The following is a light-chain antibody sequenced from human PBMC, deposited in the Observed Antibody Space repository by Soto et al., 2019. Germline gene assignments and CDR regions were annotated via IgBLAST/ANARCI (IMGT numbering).Light chain of an antibody. CDR1: QSISKY. Sequence: DIQMTQSPSSLSASVGDRVTITCRASQSISKYLNWYQQKPGQAPNLLIYAASTLQSGVPSRFSGSGSGTDFTLTISSLQPEDFATYYCQQSYSTPPDTFGQGTKLGIK. V-gene: IGKV1-39*01. J-gene: IGKJ2*01. CDR2: AAS. CDR3: QQSYSTPPDT.